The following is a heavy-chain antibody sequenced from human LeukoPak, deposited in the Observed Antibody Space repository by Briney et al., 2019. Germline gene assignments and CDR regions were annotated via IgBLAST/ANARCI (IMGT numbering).Heavy chain of an antibody. CDR2: IYYSGST. CDR1: GGSISSYY. CDR3: ASGLRDGYNLNPRDDAFDI. D-gene: IGHD5-24*01. Sequence: SETLSLTCTVSGGSISSYYWSWIRQPPGKGLEWIGYIYYSGSTNYNPSLKSRVTISVDTSKNQFSLKLSSVTAADTAVYYCASGLRDGYNLNPRDDAFDIWGQGTMVTVSS. J-gene: IGHJ3*02. V-gene: IGHV4-59*01.